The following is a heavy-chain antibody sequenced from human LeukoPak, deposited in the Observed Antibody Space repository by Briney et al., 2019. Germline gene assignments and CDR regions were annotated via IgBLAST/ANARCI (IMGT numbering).Heavy chain of an antibody. V-gene: IGHV4-39*07. CDR1: GGSISSTSYY. CDR2: VYYSGNT. J-gene: IGHJ4*02. Sequence: PSETLSLTCTVSGGSISSTSYYWGWIRQPPGKGLEWIGSVYYSGNTYYNPSLNSRVTMSLDESSNQLSLKLTSVTAADTAIYYCSRESGAFCPFGYWGQGTLVIVPS. D-gene: IGHD1-26*01. CDR3: SRESGAFCPFGY.